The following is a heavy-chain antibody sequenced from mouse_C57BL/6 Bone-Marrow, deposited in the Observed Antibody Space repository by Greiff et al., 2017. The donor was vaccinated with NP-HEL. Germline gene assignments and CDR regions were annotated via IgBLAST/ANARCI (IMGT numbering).Heavy chain of an antibody. CDR1: GFTFSSYA. J-gene: IGHJ3*01. CDR3: ARDGYYGSSYEAY. CDR2: ISDGGSYT. D-gene: IGHD1-1*01. V-gene: IGHV5-4*01. Sequence: EVKLVESGGGLVKPGGSLKLSCAASGFTFSSYAMSWVRQTPEKRLEWVATISDGGSYTYYPDNVKGRFTISRDNAKNNLYLQMSHLKSEDTAMYYCARDGYYGSSYEAYWGQGTLVTVSA.